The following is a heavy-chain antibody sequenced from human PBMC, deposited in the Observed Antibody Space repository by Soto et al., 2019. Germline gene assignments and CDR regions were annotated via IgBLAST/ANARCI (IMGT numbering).Heavy chain of an antibody. D-gene: IGHD1-1*01. J-gene: IGHJ6*02. CDR1: GFTFSSYS. V-gene: IGHV3-21*01. CDR2: ISSSSSYI. Sequence: LRLSCAASGFTFSSYSMNWVRQAPGKGLEWVSSISSSSSYIYYADSVKGRFTISRDNAKNSLYLQMNSLRAEDTAVYYCATTGTPALRYYYYGMDVWGQGTTVTVSS. CDR3: ATTGTPALRYYYYGMDV.